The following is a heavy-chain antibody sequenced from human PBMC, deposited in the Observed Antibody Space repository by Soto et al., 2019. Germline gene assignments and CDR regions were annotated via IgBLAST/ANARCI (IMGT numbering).Heavy chain of an antibody. V-gene: IGHV1-69*12. CDR1: GGTFSSYA. D-gene: IGHD2-15*01. CDR3: ARGDLNCSGGSCSEPYIDY. J-gene: IGHJ4*02. CDR2: IIPIFGTA. Sequence: QVQLVQSGAEVKKPGSSVKVSCKASGGTFSSYAISWVRQAPGQGLEWMGGIIPIFGTANYAQKFQGRVTITADESTSTAYMELSSLRSEDTAVYYCARGDLNCSGGSCSEPYIDYWCQGTLVTVSS.